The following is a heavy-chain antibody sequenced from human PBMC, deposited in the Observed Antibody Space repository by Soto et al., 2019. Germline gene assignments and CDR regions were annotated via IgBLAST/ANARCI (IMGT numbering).Heavy chain of an antibody. V-gene: IGHV3-74*01. CDR1: GFTISSHW. J-gene: IGHJ3*02. Sequence: PGGSLRLSCVASGFTISSHWMHWVRQAPGKGLVWVSRINSDGSSTSYADSVKGRFIISRDNAKNTLYLQMNSLRAEDTAVYYCARFIVGATSAFDIWGQGTMVTVSS. CDR2: INSDGSST. D-gene: IGHD1-26*01. CDR3: ARFIVGATSAFDI.